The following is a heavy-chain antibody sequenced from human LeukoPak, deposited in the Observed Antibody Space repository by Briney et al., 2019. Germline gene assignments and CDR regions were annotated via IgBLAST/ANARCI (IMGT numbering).Heavy chain of an antibody. D-gene: IGHD6-25*01. J-gene: IGHJ6*02. CDR1: GFTFDSYW. V-gene: IGHV3-48*04. CDR2: ISSSGSTI. CDR3: AREATAAAGHGMDV. Sequence: PGGSLRLSCAASGFTFDSYWMNWVRQAPGKGLEWVSYISSSGSTIYYSDSVKGRFTISRDNAKSSLYLQMNSLRAADTAVYYCAREATAAAGHGMDVWAQGTTVTVSS.